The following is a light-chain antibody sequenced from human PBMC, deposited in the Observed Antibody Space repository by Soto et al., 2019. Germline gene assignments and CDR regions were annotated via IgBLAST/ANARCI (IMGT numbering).Light chain of an antibody. CDR3: AAWDDSLNGYV. J-gene: IGLJ1*01. CDR2: SSD. CDR1: SSNIGSNS. Sequence: QSVLTQPRSASGTPGQRVTISCSGSSSNIGSNSVNWYQQLPGTAPKLLIYSSDRRPSGVPDRFSGSKSGTSASLAISGLQSEDEAAYYCAAWDDSLNGYVFGTGTKVTVL. V-gene: IGLV1-44*01.